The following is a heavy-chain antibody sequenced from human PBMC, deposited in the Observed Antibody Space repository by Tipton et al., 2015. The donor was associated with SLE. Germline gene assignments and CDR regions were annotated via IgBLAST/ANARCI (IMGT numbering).Heavy chain of an antibody. V-gene: IGHV4-34*01. J-gene: IGHJ3*01. D-gene: IGHD2-21*02. CDR2: INHSGST. Sequence: TLSLTCSVSGGSMSYHYWSWIRQPPGKGLEWIGEINHSGSTNHNPSLKSRVTISVDTSKNQLSLKLSAVTAADTAVYYCARALWKGGDYWGQGTLVIVSS. CDR1: GGSMSYHY. CDR3: ARALWKGGDY.